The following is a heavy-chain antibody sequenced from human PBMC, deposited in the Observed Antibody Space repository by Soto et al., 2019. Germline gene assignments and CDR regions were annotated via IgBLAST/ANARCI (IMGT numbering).Heavy chain of an antibody. V-gene: IGHV1-18*01. D-gene: IGHD2-2*01. CDR1: GYTFTSYG. J-gene: IGHJ5*02. CDR3: ARDPVEDIVVVPAAYWFDP. Sequence: QVQLVQSGAEVKKPGASVKVSCKASGYTFTSYGISWVRQAPGQGLEWMGWFSAYNGNTNYAQKLQGRVTMTTDTSTSTAYMELRSLRSDDTAVYYCARDPVEDIVVVPAAYWFDPWGQGTLVTVSS. CDR2: FSAYNGNT.